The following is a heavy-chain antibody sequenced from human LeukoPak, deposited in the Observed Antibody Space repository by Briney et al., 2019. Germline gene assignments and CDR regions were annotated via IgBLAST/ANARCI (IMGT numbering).Heavy chain of an antibody. V-gene: IGHV4-39*07. J-gene: IGHJ4*02. CDR2: IYYSGSP. D-gene: IGHD3-22*01. CDR3: ARGYYYDSSGYSYPPSG. CDR1: GVSISSSSKC. Sequence: SESLSLTCAVSGVSISSSSKCWGWLRQAPGMGLEWVGSIYYSGSPYYNPSLKSRVTISVDTSKNQFSLKLSSVTAADTAVYYCARGYYYDSSGYSYPPSGWGQGTLVTVSS.